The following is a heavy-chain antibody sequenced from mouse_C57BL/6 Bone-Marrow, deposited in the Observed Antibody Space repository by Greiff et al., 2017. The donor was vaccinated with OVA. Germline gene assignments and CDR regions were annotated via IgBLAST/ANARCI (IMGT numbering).Heavy chain of an antibody. CDR2: IYIGNGYT. J-gene: IGHJ4*01. CDR1: GYTFTSYG. Sequence: EVKLQESGAELVRPGSSVKMSCKTSGYTFTSYGINWVKQRPGQGLEWIGYIYIGNGYTEYNEKFKGKATLTSDTSSSTAYMQLSSLTSEDSAIYFCARDTTVVSLYAMDYWGQGTSVTVSS. D-gene: IGHD1-1*01. CDR3: ARDTTVVSLYAMDY. V-gene: IGHV1-58*01.